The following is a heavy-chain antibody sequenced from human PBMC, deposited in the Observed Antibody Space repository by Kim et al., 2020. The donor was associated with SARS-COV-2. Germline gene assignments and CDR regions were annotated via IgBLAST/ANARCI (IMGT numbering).Heavy chain of an antibody. D-gene: IGHD2-21*02. CDR2: ISYDGSNK. V-gene: IGHV3-33*05. CDR3: ARDHGDYYYYYGMDV. CDR1: GFTFSSYG. J-gene: IGHJ6*02. Sequence: GGSLRLSCAASGFTFSSYGMHWVRKAPGKGLEWVAVISYDGSNKYYADSVKGRFTISRDNSKNTLYLQMNSLRAEDTAVYYCARDHGDYYYYYGMDVWGQGTTVTVSS.